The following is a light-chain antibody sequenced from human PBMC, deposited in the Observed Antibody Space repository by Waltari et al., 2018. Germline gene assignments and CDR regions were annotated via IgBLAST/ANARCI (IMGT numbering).Light chain of an antibody. CDR2: DAS. J-gene: IGKJ2*01. CDR1: QSVSSY. CDR3: QQRSNWPGYT. Sequence: EIVLTQSQATLSFYPGERASPPCRASQSVSSYLAWYQQKPGQAPRLLIYDASNRATGIPARFSGSGSGTDFTLTISSLEPEDFAVYYCQQRSNWPGYTFGQGTKREIK. V-gene: IGKV3-11*01.